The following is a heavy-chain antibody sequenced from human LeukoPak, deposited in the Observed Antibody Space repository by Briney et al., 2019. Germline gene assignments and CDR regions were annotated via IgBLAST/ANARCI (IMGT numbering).Heavy chain of an antibody. D-gene: IGHD3-3*01. V-gene: IGHV1-69*05. CDR3: ARGWFFGVVILSWFDP. Sequence: ASVKVSCKASGGTFSSYAISWVRQAPGQGLESMGGIIPIFGTANYAQKFQGRVTITTDESTSTAYMELSSLRSEDTAVYYCARGWFFGVVILSWFDPWGQGTLVTVSS. CDR2: IIPIFGTA. CDR1: GGTFSSYA. J-gene: IGHJ5*02.